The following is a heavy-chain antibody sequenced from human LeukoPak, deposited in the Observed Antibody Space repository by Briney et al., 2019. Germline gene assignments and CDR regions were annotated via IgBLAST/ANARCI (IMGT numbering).Heavy chain of an antibody. D-gene: IGHD6-13*01. J-gene: IGHJ4*02. Sequence: GASVKVSCKASGGTFSSYAISWVRQAPGQGLEWMGGIIPIFGTANYAQKFQGRVTITADESTSTAYMELSSLRSEDTAVYYCAGDAQSGWLSCSWAFDYWGQGTLVTVSS. CDR3: AGDAQSGWLSCSWAFDY. V-gene: IGHV1-69*13. CDR1: GGTFSSYA. CDR2: IIPIFGTA.